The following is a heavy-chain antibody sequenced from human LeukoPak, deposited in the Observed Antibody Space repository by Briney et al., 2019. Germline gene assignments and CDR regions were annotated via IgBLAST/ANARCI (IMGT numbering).Heavy chain of an antibody. CDR2: ISYDGSNK. D-gene: IGHD5-24*01. J-gene: IGHJ4*02. V-gene: IGHV3-30-3*01. CDR3: ARVSAWWEATTTKLFDY. Sequence: PGGSLRLSCAASGFTFSSYAMHWVRQAPGKGLEWVAVISYDGSNKYYADSVKGRFTISRDNAKNSLYLQMNSLRAEDTAVYYCARVSAWWEATTTKLFDYWGQGTLVTVSS. CDR1: GFTFSSYA.